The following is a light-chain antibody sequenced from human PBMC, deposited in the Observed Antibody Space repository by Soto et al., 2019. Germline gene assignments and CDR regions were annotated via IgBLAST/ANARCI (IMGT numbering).Light chain of an antibody. Sequence: DIQMTQSPSTLSASVGDRVTITCRASQSISNWLVWYQQKPGKAPKVLIYKASTLESGVPSRFSGSGSGTEFTLTISSLQPDDSATYYCQQYDSYGLTFGGGTKVEIK. V-gene: IGKV1-5*03. CDR3: QQYDSYGLT. CDR2: KAS. J-gene: IGKJ4*01. CDR1: QSISNW.